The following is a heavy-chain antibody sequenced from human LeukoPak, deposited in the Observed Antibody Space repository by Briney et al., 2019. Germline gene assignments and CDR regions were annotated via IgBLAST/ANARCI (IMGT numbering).Heavy chain of an antibody. CDR2: ISGSGGST. Sequence: SGGSLRLSCAASGFTFSSYAMSWVRQAPGKGLEWVSAISGSGGSTYYADSVKGRFTISRDNSKNTLYLQMNSLRAEDTAVYYCAKGGRGFQASGYCPFASNYYYYMDVWGKGTTVTVSS. CDR1: GFTFSSYA. D-gene: IGHD3-3*01. CDR3: AKGGRGFQASGYCPFASNYYYYMDV. J-gene: IGHJ6*03. V-gene: IGHV3-23*01.